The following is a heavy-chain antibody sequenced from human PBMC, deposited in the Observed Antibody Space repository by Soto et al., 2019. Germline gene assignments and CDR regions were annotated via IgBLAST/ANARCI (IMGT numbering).Heavy chain of an antibody. Sequence: GSLILSCLASGFYLANYPMNWVRPTPGKGLEWISYSSPRGDTIYYADSVEGRFTISRDNARNSLSLHMSSLRDEDSALYYCAKGPHTNVGWPYYFESWGQGVPVTVSS. J-gene: IGHJ4*02. V-gene: IGHV3-48*02. CDR1: GFYLANYP. D-gene: IGHD6-19*01. CDR2: SSPRGDTI. CDR3: AKGPHTNVGWPYYFES.